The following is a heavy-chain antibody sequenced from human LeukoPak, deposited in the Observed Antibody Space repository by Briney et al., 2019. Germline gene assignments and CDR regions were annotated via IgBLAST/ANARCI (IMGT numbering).Heavy chain of an antibody. D-gene: IGHD5-24*01. J-gene: IGHJ6*02. CDR1: GFTVSSNY. Sequence: GGSLRLSCAASGFTVSSNYMSWVRQAPGKGLEWVSVIYSGGSTYYADSVKGRFTISRDNSKSTLYLQMNSLRAEDTAVYYCAREMATTPYYYYGMDVWGQGTTVTVSS. V-gene: IGHV3-66*02. CDR3: AREMATTPYYYYGMDV. CDR2: IYSGGST.